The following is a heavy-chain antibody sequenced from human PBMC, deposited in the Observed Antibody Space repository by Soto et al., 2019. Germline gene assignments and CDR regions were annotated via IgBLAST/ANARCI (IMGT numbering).Heavy chain of an antibody. CDR1: GGSISSSSYY. J-gene: IGHJ4*02. CDR2: IYYSGST. V-gene: IGHV4-39*01. CDR3: ARHDEDSGYASDY. Sequence: PSETLSLTCTVSGGSISSSSYYWGWIRQPPGKGLEWIGSIYYSGSTYYNPSLKSRVTISVDTSKNQFSLKLSSVTAADTAVYYCARHDEDSGYASDYWGQGTLVTVSS. D-gene: IGHD5-12*01.